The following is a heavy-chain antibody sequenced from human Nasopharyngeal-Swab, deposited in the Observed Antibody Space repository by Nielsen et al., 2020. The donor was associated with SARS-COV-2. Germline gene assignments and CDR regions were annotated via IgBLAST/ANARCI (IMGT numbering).Heavy chain of an antibody. CDR1: GYRFSSHR. J-gene: IGHJ3*02. CDR2: VFPGDAET. Sequence: GSLQISRKGPGYRFSSHRIGRGRPMPREGPEGGGVVFPGDAETRYSPSLQGQVIVSADKSISTAYLHWPSLKASDTAIYYCARRDPFWKKDAFDIWGQGTLVTVSS. CDR3: ARRDPFWKKDAFDI. D-gene: IGHD1-1*01. V-gene: IGHV5-51*01.